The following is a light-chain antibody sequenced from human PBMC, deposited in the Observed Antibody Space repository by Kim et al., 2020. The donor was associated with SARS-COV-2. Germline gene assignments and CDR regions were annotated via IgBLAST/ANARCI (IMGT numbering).Light chain of an antibody. CDR1: SGSIASNY. J-gene: IGLJ1*01. CDR2: ENN. CDR3: QSDNSIDYV. Sequence: NFMLTQPHSVSESPGKTVTISCTRSSGSIASNYVQWYQQRPGSAPTTVISENNQRPSGVPDRFSGSIDSASNSASLTISGLKTEDEADYYCQSDNSIDYVFGTGTKVTVL. V-gene: IGLV6-57*04.